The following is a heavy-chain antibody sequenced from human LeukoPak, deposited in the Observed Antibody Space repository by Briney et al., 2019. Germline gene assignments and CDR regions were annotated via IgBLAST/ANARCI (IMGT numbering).Heavy chain of an antibody. CDR1: GYTFTYYY. D-gene: IGHD6-19*01. CDR2: ITPNSDYT. Sequence: GASVKVSCKSSGYTFTYYYMHWVRQAPGQGLEWMGWITPNSDYTNYAQKFQGRVTMTRDTSINTAYMQLSRLTSDDTAVYFCARSSGWYPVDYWGQGTLVTVSS. V-gene: IGHV1-2*02. CDR3: ARSSGWYPVDY. J-gene: IGHJ4*02.